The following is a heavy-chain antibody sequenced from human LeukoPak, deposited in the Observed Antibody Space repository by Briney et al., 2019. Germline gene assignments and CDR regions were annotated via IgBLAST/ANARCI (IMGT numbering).Heavy chain of an antibody. Sequence: GGSLRLSCAASGFTFSSYGMHWVRQAPGKGLEWVAVISYDGSNKYYADSVKGRFTISRDNSKNTLYLQMNSLRAEDTAVYYCAKGNQPNLLGWLLGHIDYWGQGTLVTVSS. CDR2: ISYDGSNK. D-gene: IGHD5-24*01. J-gene: IGHJ4*02. CDR1: GFTFSSYG. CDR3: AKGNQPNLLGWLLGHIDY. V-gene: IGHV3-30*18.